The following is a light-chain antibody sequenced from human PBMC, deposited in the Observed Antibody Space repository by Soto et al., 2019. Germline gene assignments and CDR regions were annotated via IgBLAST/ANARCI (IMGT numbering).Light chain of an antibody. CDR1: QSVRTY. CDR2: GVS. V-gene: IGKV3-15*01. J-gene: IGKJ3*01. Sequence: EIVLTQSPGTLSLSAGERATLSCRASQSVRTYLAWYQQKSGQAPRLLIYGVSTRATGIPARFSGSESGTEFTLTISSLQSEDFAVYYCQQYNDWPFTFGPGTKVAIK. CDR3: QQYNDWPFT.